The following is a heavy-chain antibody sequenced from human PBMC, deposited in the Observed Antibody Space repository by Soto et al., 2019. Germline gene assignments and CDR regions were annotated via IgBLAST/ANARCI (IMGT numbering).Heavy chain of an antibody. Sequence: GGSLRLSCVASGFPFSSYAMSWVRQTPGKGLEWVSGISGSGGRTHYADSVKGRFTISRDNSNNTLSLQMHILRVEDTAVYFCAKGGYYSLFDIWGQGTVVTVSS. CDR1: GFPFSSYA. CDR2: ISGSGGRT. J-gene: IGHJ3*02. D-gene: IGHD3-16*01. V-gene: IGHV3-23*01. CDR3: AKGGYYSLFDI.